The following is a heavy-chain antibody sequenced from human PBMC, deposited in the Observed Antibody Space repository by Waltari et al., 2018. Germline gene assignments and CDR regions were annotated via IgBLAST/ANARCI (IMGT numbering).Heavy chain of an antibody. J-gene: IGHJ4*02. CDR3: AKGTYDFWSGYWGY. D-gene: IGHD3-3*01. CDR1: GFTFSSYA. Sequence: EVQLVASGGGLVQPGGSLRRSCAAPGFTFSSYAMRWLRPPPGKGLEWVSAISGSGGSTYYADSVKGRFTISRDNSKNTLYLQMNSLRAEDTAVYYCAKGTYDFWSGYWGYWGQGTLVTVSS. V-gene: IGHV3-23*04. CDR2: ISGSGGST.